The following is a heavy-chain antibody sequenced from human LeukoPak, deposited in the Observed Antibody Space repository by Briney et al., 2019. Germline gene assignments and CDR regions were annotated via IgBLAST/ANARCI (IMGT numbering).Heavy chain of an antibody. CDR3: ARRPERITMVRGVIMLDDAFDI. Sequence: PSETLSLTCTVSGGSISSGGYYWSWIRQHPGKGLEWIGHIYYSGSTYYNPSLKSRVTISVDTSKNQFSLKLSSVTAADTAVYYCARRPERITMVRGVIMLDDAFDIWGQGTMVTVSS. J-gene: IGHJ3*02. V-gene: IGHV4-31*03. CDR1: GGSISSGGYY. D-gene: IGHD3-10*01. CDR2: IYYSGST.